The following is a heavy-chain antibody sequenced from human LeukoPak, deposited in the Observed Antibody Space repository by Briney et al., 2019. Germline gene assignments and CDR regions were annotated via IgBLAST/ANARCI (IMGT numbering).Heavy chain of an antibody. Sequence: GASVKVSCKASGYTFTGYYMHWVRQAPGQGLEWMGWINPNSGGTNYAQKFQGRVTMTRDTSISTAYMELSRLRSDDTAVYYCARGVYSSSGGVYYYYMDVWGKGTTVTVSS. J-gene: IGHJ6*03. CDR1: GYTFTGYY. CDR2: INPNSGGT. V-gene: IGHV1-2*02. CDR3: ARGVYSSSGGVYYYYMDV. D-gene: IGHD6-13*01.